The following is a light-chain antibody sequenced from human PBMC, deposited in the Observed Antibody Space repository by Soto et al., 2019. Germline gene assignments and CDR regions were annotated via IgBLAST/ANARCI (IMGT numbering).Light chain of an antibody. J-gene: IGLJ1*01. CDR2: DNT. Sequence: QSVLTQPPSGSAAPGQTVTISCAGSSSNIGSNYVSWYQHLPGTAPKLLIFDNTKRPSDIPDRFSGFKSGTSATLDIAGLQTGDEADYYCGTWDTSLSAFYVFGTGTKLTVL. CDR3: GTWDTSLSAFYV. CDR1: SSNIGSNY. V-gene: IGLV1-51*01.